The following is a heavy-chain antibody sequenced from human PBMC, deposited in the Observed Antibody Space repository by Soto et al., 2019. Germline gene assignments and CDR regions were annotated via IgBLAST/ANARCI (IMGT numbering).Heavy chain of an antibody. V-gene: IGHV4-30-4*01. CDR2: IYYSGST. Sequence: QVQLQESGPGLVKPSQTLSLTCTVSGGSISSGDYYWSWIRQPPGKGLEWIGYIYYSGSTYYNPSLQSRGTISVDTSKNQYSLQLSSVTAADTAVYYCARVGGFGATTIDYWGQGTLVTVSS. D-gene: IGHD3-10*01. J-gene: IGHJ4*02. CDR1: GGSISSGDYY. CDR3: ARVGGFGATTIDY.